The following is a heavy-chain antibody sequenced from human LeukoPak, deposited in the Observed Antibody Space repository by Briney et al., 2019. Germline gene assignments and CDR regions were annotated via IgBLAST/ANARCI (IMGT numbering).Heavy chain of an antibody. J-gene: IGHJ6*02. Sequence: PGGSLRLSCAASGFTFSSYSMNWVRQAPGKGLEWVSSISSSSSYIYYADSVKGRFTISRDNAKNSLYLQMNSLRAEDTAVYYCARDLSYYYDSSGYHPHGMDVWGQGTTVTVSS. V-gene: IGHV3-21*01. CDR2: ISSSSSYI. CDR3: ARDLSYYYDSSGYHPHGMDV. CDR1: GFTFSSYS. D-gene: IGHD3-22*01.